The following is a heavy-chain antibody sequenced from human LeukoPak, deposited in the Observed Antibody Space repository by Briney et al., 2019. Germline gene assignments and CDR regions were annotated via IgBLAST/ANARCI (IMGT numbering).Heavy chain of an antibody. J-gene: IGHJ5*02. D-gene: IGHD2-15*01. CDR1: GGSISSSSYY. Sequence: KPSETLSLTCTVSGGSISSSSYYWGWIRQPPGKGLEWIGSIYYSGSTYYNPSLKSRVTISVDTSKNQLSLKLSSVTAADTAVYYCARHTPYWFDPWGQGTLVTVSS. CDR2: IYYSGST. CDR3: ARHTPYWFDP. V-gene: IGHV4-39*01.